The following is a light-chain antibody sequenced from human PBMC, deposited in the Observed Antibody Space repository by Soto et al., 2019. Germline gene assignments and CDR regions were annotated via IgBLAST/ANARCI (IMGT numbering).Light chain of an antibody. J-gene: IGKJ3*01. CDR3: HQHATAPLT. CDR1: QTVGNNY. V-gene: IGKV3-20*01. Sequence: IVLTQSPGTLSLSPGERATLSCRASQTVGNNYLAWYQLKPGQAPRLLIHTPSNRAAGIPERFSGSGSGTDFSLTISRLEPEDFAVYFCHQHATAPLTFGPGTKVNVK. CDR2: TPS.